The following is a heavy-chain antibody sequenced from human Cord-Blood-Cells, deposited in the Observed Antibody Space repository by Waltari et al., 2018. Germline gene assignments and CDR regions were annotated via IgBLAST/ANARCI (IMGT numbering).Heavy chain of an antibody. CDR1: GFTFDDYA. V-gene: IGHV3-9*03. CDR3: AKDTRSSSSGTFDI. Sequence: EVQLVESGGGLVQPGRSLRLSCAASGFTFDDYAMHWVRQAPGKGLEWVSGISWNSGSIGYADSVKGRFTISRDNAKNSLYLQMNSLRAEDMALYYCAKDTRSSSSGTFDIWGQGTMVTVSS. J-gene: IGHJ3*02. CDR2: ISWNSGSI. D-gene: IGHD6-6*01.